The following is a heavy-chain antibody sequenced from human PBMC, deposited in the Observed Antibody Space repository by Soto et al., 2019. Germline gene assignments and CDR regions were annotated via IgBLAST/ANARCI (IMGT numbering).Heavy chain of an antibody. CDR2: LSSGGST. CDR1: GFVVSGDS. D-gene: IGHD3-3*01. CDR3: ARDRLTFFGLAHLDYGVGV. V-gene: IGHV3-53*01. Sequence: AGGSLRLSCAASGFVVSGDSMTWVRQAPGKGLEWVSLLSSGGSTFYADSVKGRFTISRDSSKNTLYLQLNSLRAEDTAVYYCARDRLTFFGLAHLDYGVGVWGQGTTVTVSS. J-gene: IGHJ6*02.